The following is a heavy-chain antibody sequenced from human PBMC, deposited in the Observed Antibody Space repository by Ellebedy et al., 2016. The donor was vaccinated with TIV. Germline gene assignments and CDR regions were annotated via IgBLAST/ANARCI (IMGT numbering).Heavy chain of an antibody. CDR2: ITTNSKTT. CDR1: GFAFSAYN. CDR3: ARGGESYWVPKGDY. D-gene: IGHD2-21*01. Sequence: GESLKISXAASGFAFSAYNMDWVRQAPGKGLEWISYITTNSKTTYYADSVKGRFTISRDNSRGTLYLQMNRLRAEDTATYYCARGGESYWVPKGDYWGQGTLVTVSS. J-gene: IGHJ4*02. V-gene: IGHV3-48*01.